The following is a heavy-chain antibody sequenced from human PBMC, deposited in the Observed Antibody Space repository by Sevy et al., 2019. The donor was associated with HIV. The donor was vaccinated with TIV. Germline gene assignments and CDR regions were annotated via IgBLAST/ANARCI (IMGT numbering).Heavy chain of an antibody. CDR1: GYTFTSYY. CDR3: ARAPSGSQGPGQYFHH. Sequence: ASVKVSCKASGYTFTSYYMHWVRQAPGQGLEWMGMITPNNGDTNYAQRLQGRVTMTTDTSTSTVYMELRSLRSDDTAVYYCARAPSGSQGPGQYFHHWGQGTLVTVSS. V-gene: IGHV1-18*04. J-gene: IGHJ1*01. D-gene: IGHD1-26*01. CDR2: ITPNNGDT.